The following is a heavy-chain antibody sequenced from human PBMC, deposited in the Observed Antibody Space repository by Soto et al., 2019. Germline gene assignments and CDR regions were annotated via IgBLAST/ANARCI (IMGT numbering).Heavy chain of an antibody. CDR3: ARGLQRRFGGYKGLGYHGMDV. CDR1: GGSFSDYF. V-gene: IGHV4-34*01. D-gene: IGHD5-12*01. J-gene: IGHJ6*02. CDR2: ISHSGST. Sequence: QVQLLQWGAGLLKPSETLSLTCAVYGGSFSDYFCSWIRQPPSKGLEWIGEISHSGSTSYNPSLKSRVTISVDTSKNQFFLNLSSVTAADTAVYYCARGLQRRFGGYKGLGYHGMDVWGQGTTVTVSS.